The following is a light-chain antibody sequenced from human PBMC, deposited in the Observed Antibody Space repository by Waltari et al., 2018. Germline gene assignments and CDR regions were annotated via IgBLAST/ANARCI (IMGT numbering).Light chain of an antibody. CDR2: EVN. CDR1: SSDVGGYTY. CDR3: SSYAGSNNYVL. J-gene: IGLJ2*01. Sequence: QSALTQPPSASGSPGQSVTISCTGTSSDVGGYTYVPWYQQHQGKAPKLMIYEVNNRPSGVPDRFSGSKSGNTASLTVSGLQAEDEADYYCSSYAGSNNYVLFGGGTKLTVL. V-gene: IGLV2-8*01.